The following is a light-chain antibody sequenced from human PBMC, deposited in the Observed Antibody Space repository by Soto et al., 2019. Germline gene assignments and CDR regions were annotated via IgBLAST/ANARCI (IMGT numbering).Light chain of an antibody. CDR1: DNIFTY. Sequence: IRMTQSPSTLSASVGDRVTITCRASDNIFTYVAWYQHRAGGAPKLLIFDASTLQSGVPPRFSGGGSGTDFTLTITGLQPEDSASYYCQHYTRYSGPFGQGTKVDIK. J-gene: IGKJ1*01. CDR2: DAS. CDR3: QHYTRYSGP. V-gene: IGKV1-5*01.